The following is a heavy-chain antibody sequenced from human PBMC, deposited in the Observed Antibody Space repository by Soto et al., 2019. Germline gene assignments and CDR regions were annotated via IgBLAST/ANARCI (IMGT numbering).Heavy chain of an antibody. CDR1: GFTFSSYA. J-gene: IGHJ3*02. V-gene: IGHV3-23*01. Sequence: PGGSLRLSCAASGFTFSSYAMSWVRQAPGKGLEWVSAISGSGGSTYYADSVKGRFTISRDNSKNTLYLQMNSLRAEDTAVYYCAKLYYDFWSGYYIGVAFDIWGQGTMVTVSS. D-gene: IGHD3-3*01. CDR2: ISGSGGST. CDR3: AKLYYDFWSGYYIGVAFDI.